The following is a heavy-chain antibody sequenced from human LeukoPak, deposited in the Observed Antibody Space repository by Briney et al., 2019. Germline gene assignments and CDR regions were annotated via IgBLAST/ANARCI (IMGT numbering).Heavy chain of an antibody. CDR2: IFYSGST. J-gene: IGHJ4*02. D-gene: IGHD1-26*01. CDR1: GYSISSGYY. Sequence: SETLSLTCTVSGYSISSGYYWGWIRQPPGKGLEWITYIFYSGSTNYNPSLKSRVTISVDTSKNQFSLKLSSVTAADTAVYYCARTQVGAFDYWGQGTLVTVSS. CDR3: ARTQVGAFDY. V-gene: IGHV4-38-2*02.